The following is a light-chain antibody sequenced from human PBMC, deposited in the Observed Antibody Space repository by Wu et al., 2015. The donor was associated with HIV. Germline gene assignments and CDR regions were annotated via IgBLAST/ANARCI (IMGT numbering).Light chain of an antibody. CDR1: QSISSW. CDR3: QQYKSYPWT. J-gene: IGKJ1*01. V-gene: IGKV1-5*03. Sequence: DIQMTQSPSTLSASVGDRVTITCRASQSISSWLAWYQQKPGKAPELLIHKASSLVSGVPSRFSGSGSGTEFTLTISSLQPDDFATYYCQQYKSYPWTFGQGTKVEIK. CDR2: KAS.